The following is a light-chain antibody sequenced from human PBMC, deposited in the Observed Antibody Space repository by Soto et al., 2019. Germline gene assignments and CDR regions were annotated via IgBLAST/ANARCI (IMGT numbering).Light chain of an antibody. CDR2: DAS. J-gene: IGKJ1*01. Sequence: IVLTQSPATRSVSAGERATLSCRASQSVSDYLAWYQQKPGQPPRLLIYDASKRATGIPPRFSGSGSTTDCTLTISSLEHEDCAVYYCHQRGNGPPWTFGQGTKV. CDR1: QSVSDY. CDR3: HQRGNGPPWT. V-gene: IGKV3-11*01.